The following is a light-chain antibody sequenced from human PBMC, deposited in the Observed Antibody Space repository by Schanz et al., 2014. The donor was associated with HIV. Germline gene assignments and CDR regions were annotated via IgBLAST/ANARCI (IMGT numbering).Light chain of an antibody. CDR1: QTISIS. V-gene: IGKV1-39*01. CDR3: QQSYSTPPYT. CDR2: DAS. Sequence: DIQMTQSPSSLSAFVGDTVSITCRASQTISISLNWYQQKPGKAPQLLIYDASLLHTGVPSRFSGSGSGTHFTLTINGLEPEDFATYFCQQSYSTPPYTFGQGTKLDI. J-gene: IGKJ2*01.